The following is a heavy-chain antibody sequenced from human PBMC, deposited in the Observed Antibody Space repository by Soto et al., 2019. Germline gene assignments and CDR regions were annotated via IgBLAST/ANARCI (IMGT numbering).Heavy chain of an antibody. J-gene: IGHJ5*02. D-gene: IGHD4-17*01. CDR3: EKDLLPNTVTTCGS. V-gene: IGHV3-30*18. CDR2: ISSDGNNK. CDR1: GFTFDSHG. Sequence: QVQLVESGGGAVQPGRSLRLSCAASGFTFDSHGMHWVRQAPGKGLEWVAVISSDGNNKYYADSVKGRFTISRDNFNNILYLQMSSLRAEYKAVYYSEKDLLPNTVTTCGSWGQGTLVTVSP.